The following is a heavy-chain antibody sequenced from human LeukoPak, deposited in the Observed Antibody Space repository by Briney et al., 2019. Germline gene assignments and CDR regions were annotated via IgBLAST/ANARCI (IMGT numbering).Heavy chain of an antibody. V-gene: IGHV4-39*07. Sequence: SETLSLTCTVSGGSISSSSYYWGWIRQPPGKGLEWIGSIYYSGSTYYNPSLKSRVTISVDTSKNQFSLKLSSVTAADTAVYYCARDFSQSWYYYDSSGYRLGYYFDYWGQGTLATVSS. CDR1: GGSISSSSYY. CDR3: ARDFSQSWYYYDSSGYRLGYYFDY. J-gene: IGHJ4*02. D-gene: IGHD3-22*01. CDR2: IYYSGST.